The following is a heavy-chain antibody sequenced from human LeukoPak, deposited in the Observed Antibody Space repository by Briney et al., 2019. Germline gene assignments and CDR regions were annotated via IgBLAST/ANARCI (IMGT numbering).Heavy chain of an antibody. D-gene: IGHD3-10*01. V-gene: IGHV3-30*03. CDR1: GFTFNNFG. J-gene: IGHJ4*02. CDR2: ISCDGGTQ. CDR3: ARDSGERGSGSYLIAY. Sequence: GGSLRLSCVASGFTFNNFGMQWVRQTPGKGLEWVTVISCDGGTQYYADSVKGRFTISRDDSKNTLYLQMNSLRAEDTAVYYCARDSGERGSGSYLIAYWGQGTLVTVSS.